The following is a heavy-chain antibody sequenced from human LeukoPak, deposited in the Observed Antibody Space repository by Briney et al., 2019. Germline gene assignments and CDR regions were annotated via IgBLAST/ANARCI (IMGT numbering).Heavy chain of an antibody. D-gene: IGHD3-22*01. Sequence: GGSLRLPRAASGFTLSSYWMHWVPQAPRKGLVWVSHINSDWSNTIYADSVKRRFTISRHNAQNTLYLPMNSQISEHTRVYLCARDYDSSVYYPPAVRIDYWGQGTLVTVSS. CDR2: INSDWSNT. V-gene: IGHV3-74*01. J-gene: IGHJ4*02. CDR1: GFTLSSYW. CDR3: ARDYDSSVYYPPAVRIDY.